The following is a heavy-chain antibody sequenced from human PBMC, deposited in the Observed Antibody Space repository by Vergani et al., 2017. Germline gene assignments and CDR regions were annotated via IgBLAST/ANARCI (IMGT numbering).Heavy chain of an antibody. CDR3: AREVGYYDSSGYFYYFDY. CDR1: GGSISSGYYY. CDR2: IYYSGST. Sequence: QVQLQESGPGLVKPSQTLSLTCTVSGGSISSGYYYWSWIRQPPGKGLEWIGYIYYSGSTYYNPSLKSRVTISVDTSKNQFSLKLSSVTAADTAVYYCAREVGYYDSSGYFYYFDYWGQGTLVTVSS. D-gene: IGHD3-22*01. J-gene: IGHJ4*02. V-gene: IGHV4-30-4*08.